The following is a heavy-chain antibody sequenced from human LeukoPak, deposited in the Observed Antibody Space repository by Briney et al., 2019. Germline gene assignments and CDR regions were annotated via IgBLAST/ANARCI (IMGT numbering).Heavy chain of an antibody. CDR1: GGSISSGGYY. CDR2: IYYSGST. CDR3: ARTYGSGSYYTPLFDY. D-gene: IGHD3-10*01. V-gene: IGHV4-31*03. J-gene: IGHJ4*02. Sequence: PSETLSLTCTVSGGSISSGGYYWSWIRQHPGKGLEWIGYIYYSGSTYYNPSLKSRVTISVDTSKNQFSLKLSSVTAADTAVYYCARTYGSGSYYTPLFDYWGQGTLVTVSS.